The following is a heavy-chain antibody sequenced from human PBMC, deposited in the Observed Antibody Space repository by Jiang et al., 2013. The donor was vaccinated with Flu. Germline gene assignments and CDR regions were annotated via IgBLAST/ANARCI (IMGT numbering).Heavy chain of an antibody. D-gene: IGHD6-19*01. Sequence: KVSCKASGGTFSSYAISWVRQAPGQGLEWMGRIIPILGIANYAQKFQGRVTITADKSTSTAYMELSSLRSEDTAVYYCARVVAGSDFDYWGQGTLVTVSS. J-gene: IGHJ4*02. CDR3: ARVVAGSDFDY. CDR1: GGTFSSYA. CDR2: IIPILGIA. V-gene: IGHV1-69*04.